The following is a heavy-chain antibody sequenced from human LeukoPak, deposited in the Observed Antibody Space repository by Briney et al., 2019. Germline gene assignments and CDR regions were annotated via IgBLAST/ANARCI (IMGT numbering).Heavy chain of an antibody. Sequence: PSETLSLTCTVSGGSISSSSYYWGWIRQPPGKGLEWIGSIYYSGSTYYNPSLKSRVTISVDTSKNQFSLKLSSVTAADTAVYYCARMDIVASTNDFDYWGQGTLVTVSS. D-gene: IGHD5-12*01. CDR1: GGSISSSSYY. CDR3: ARMDIVASTNDFDY. J-gene: IGHJ4*02. CDR2: IYYSGST. V-gene: IGHV4-39*07.